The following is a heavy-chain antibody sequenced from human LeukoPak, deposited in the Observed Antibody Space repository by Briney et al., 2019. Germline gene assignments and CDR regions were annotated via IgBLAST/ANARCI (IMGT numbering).Heavy chain of an antibody. V-gene: IGHV1-18*01. CDR1: GYTFTSYG. D-gene: IGHD2-15*01. CDR2: ISAYNGNT. J-gene: IGHJ5*02. Sequence: ASVKVSCKASGYTFTSYGISWMRQAPGQGLEWMGWISAYNGNTNYAQKLQGRVTMTTDTSTSTAYMELRSLRSDDTAVYYCARGGWGYCSGGSCYSNWFDPWGQGTLVTVSS. CDR3: ARGGWGYCSGGSCYSNWFDP.